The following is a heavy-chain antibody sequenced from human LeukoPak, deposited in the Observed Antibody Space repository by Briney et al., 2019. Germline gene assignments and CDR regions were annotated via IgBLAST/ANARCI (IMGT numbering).Heavy chain of an antibody. V-gene: IGHV3-66*01. CDR3: ARGHYGLGSYYNGLGYYMDV. CDR1: GFTFSSYS. Sequence: GGSLRLSCAASGFTFSSYSMNWVRQAPGKGLEWVSVIYSGGSTYYADSVKGRFTISRDNSKNTLYLQMNSLRAEDTAVYYCARGHYGLGSYYNGLGYYMDVWGKGTTVTISS. CDR2: IYSGGST. J-gene: IGHJ6*03. D-gene: IGHD3-10*01.